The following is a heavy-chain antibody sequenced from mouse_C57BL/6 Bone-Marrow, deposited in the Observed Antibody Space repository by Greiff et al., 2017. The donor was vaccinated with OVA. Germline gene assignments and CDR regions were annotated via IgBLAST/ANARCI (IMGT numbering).Heavy chain of an antibody. V-gene: IGHV7-3*01. D-gene: IGHD1-1*01. CDR1: GFTFTDYY. J-gene: IGHJ4*01. Sequence: EVMLVESGGGLVQPGGSLSLSCAASGFTFTDYYMSWVRQPPGKALEWLGFIRNKANGYTTESSASVKGRFTISRDNSQSILYLQMNALRAEDSATYYCARASLITTVVANAMDYWGQGTSVTVSS. CDR2: IRNKANGYTT. CDR3: ARASLITTVVANAMDY.